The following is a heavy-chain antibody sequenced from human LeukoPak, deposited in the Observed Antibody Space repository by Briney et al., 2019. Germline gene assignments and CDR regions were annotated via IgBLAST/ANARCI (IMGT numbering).Heavy chain of an antibody. Sequence: GGSLLLSCAASGFTFSSYAMSWVRPAPGKGLEGVSAICGSGGSTYYADSVKGRFTISRDNSKNTLYLQMNSLRAEDTAVYYCAKGLDTAMVGIWGQGTMVTVSS. CDR1: GFTFSSYA. V-gene: IGHV3-23*01. D-gene: IGHD5-18*01. CDR3: AKGLDTAMVGI. CDR2: ICGSGGST. J-gene: IGHJ3*02.